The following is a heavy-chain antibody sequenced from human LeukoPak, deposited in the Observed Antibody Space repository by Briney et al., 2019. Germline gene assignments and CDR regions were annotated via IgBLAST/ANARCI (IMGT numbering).Heavy chain of an antibody. CDR2: IYYRSKWYN. J-gene: IGHJ4*02. CDR3: ARTNILVLDY. V-gene: IGHV6-1*01. CDR1: GDSVSSNSAA. Sequence: SQTLSLTCAISGDSVSSNSAAWNWIRQSPWRGLEWLGRIYYRSKWYNDYAVSVKSRITTAPDPSKNQFSLQLNSVTPEDTAVYYCARTNILVLDYWGQGTLVTVSS. D-gene: IGHD2-8*02.